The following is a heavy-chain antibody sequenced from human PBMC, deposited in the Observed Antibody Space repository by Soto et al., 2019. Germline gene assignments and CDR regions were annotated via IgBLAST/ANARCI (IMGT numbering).Heavy chain of an antibody. CDR2: ISSSSSYI. Sequence: GGSLRLSCAASGFTFSSYSMNWVRQAPGKGLEWVSSISSSSSYIYYADSVKGRFTISRDNAKNSLYLQMNSLRAEDTAAYYCARGWSGYLHYYGMDVWGQGTTVTVSS. J-gene: IGHJ6*02. CDR3: ARGWSGYLHYYGMDV. CDR1: GFTFSSYS. D-gene: IGHD3-3*01. V-gene: IGHV3-21*01.